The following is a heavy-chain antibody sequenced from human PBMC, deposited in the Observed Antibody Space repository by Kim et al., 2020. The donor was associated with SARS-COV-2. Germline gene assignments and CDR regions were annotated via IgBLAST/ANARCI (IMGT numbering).Heavy chain of an antibody. CDR1: GYSFTSFW. J-gene: IGHJ5*02. Sequence: GESLKISCKGSGYSFTSFWISWVRQMPGKGLEWMGRIDPSDSYANYSPPFQGHVTISADKSITTAYLQWSSLNASDTAMYYCATGEGLQDYGDFNWFDPWAQGTLVTVSS. V-gene: IGHV5-10-1*01. CDR3: ATGEGLQDYGDFNWFDP. D-gene: IGHD4-17*01. CDR2: IDPSDSYA.